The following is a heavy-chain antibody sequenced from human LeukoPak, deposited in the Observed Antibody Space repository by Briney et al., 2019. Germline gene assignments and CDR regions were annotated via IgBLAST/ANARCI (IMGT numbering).Heavy chain of an antibody. J-gene: IGHJ6*03. CDR2: ISSSGSTI. CDR1: GFTFSSYE. V-gene: IGHV3-48*03. CDR3: ARVSSSWYVNYCYYMDV. Sequence: GGSLRLSCAASGFTFSSYEMNWVRQAPGKGLEWVSYISSSGSTIYYADSVKGRFTISRDNAKNSLYLQMNSLRAEDTAVYYCARVSSSWYVNYCYYMDVWGKGTTVTVSS. D-gene: IGHD6-13*01.